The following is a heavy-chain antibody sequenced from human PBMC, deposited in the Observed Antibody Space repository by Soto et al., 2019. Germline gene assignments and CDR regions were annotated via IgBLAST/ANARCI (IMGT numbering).Heavy chain of an antibody. Sequence: QVQLVESGGGVVQPGRSLRLSCAASGFTFSSYGMHWVRQAPGKGLEWVAVIWYDGSNKYYADSVKGRFTISRDNSKNTLYLQMNSLRAEDTAVYYCARRPPGDAADFDDWGQGTLVTVSS. D-gene: IGHD6-13*01. CDR1: GFTFSSYG. J-gene: IGHJ4*02. V-gene: IGHV3-33*01. CDR2: IWYDGSNK. CDR3: ARRPPGDAADFDD.